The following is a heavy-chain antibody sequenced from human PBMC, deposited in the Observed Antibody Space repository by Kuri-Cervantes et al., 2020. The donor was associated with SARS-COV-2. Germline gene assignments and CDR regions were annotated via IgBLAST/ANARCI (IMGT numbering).Heavy chain of an antibody. CDR2: ISYDGSNK. CDR1: GFTFSSYA. V-gene: IGHV3-30-3*01. J-gene: IGHJ6*02. Sequence: GESLKISCAASGFTFSSYAMHWVRQAPGKGLEWVAVISYDGSNKYYADSVKGRFTISRDNSKNTLYLQMNSLRAEETAVYYCGRDPYYYDSTVLDVWGQGTTVTVSS. D-gene: IGHD3-22*01. CDR3: GRDPYYYDSTVLDV.